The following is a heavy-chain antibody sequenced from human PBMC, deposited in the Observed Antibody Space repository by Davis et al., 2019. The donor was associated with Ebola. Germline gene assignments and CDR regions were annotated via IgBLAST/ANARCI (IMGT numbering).Heavy chain of an antibody. V-gene: IGHV3-53*01. CDR2: IYSGGST. J-gene: IGHJ6*04. Sequence: PGGSLRLSCAASGVTVSSNYMSWVRQAPGKGLEWVSVIYSGGSTYYADSVKGRFTISRDNSKNTLYLQMNSLRAEDTAVYYCARPRYSGYDSPLYYYYGMDVWGKGTTVTVSS. CDR1: GVTVSSNY. D-gene: IGHD5-12*01. CDR3: ARPRYSGYDSPLYYYYGMDV.